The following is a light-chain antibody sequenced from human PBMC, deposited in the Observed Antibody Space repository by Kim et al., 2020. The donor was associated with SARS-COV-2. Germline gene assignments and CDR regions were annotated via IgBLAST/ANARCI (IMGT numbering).Light chain of an antibody. CDR1: SSDVGGYNY. V-gene: IGLV2-14*03. CDR3: SSYTTTNTWV. J-gene: IGLJ3*02. Sequence: QSALTRPASVSASPGQSITISCSGTSSDVGGYNYVSWYQLHPGKAPKLIIFDVSDRPSGVSARFSGSKSGNTASLTISGLQAEDEAEYHCSSYTTTNTWVFGGGTQLTVL. CDR2: DVS.